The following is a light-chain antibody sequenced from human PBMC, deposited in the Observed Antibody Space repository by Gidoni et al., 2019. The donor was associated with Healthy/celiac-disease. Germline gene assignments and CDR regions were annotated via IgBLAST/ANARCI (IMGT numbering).Light chain of an antibody. V-gene: IGKV1-5*03. J-gene: IGKJ1*01. CDR3: QQYNSYSWT. CDR2: KAS. CDR1: QSISSW. Sequence: DIQMTQSPSTLSASVGDRVTITCRASQSISSWLAWYQQIPGKAPKLLIYKASSLESGVPSRFSGSGSGTEFTLTISSLQPDDFATYYCQQYNSYSWTFXQXTKVEIK.